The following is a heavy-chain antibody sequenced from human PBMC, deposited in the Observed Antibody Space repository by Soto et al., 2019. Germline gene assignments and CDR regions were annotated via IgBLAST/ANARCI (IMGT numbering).Heavy chain of an antibody. V-gene: IGHV4-59*01. J-gene: IGHJ5*02. CDR1: GGSISSYY. CDR2: IYYSGST. Sequence: SETLSLTCTVSGGSISSYYWSWIRQPPGKGLEWIGYIYYSGSTNYNPSLKSRVTISVNTSKNQFSLKLSSVTAADTAVYYCARDHYYDSSGYYSWFDPWGQGTLVTVSS. CDR3: ARDHYYDSSGYYSWFDP. D-gene: IGHD3-22*01.